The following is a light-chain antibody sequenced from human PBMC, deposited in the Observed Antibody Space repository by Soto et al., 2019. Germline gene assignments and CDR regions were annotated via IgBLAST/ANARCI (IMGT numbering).Light chain of an antibody. Sequence: DIQMTQSPASLSASVGDRVTISCQASQDISRYLNWYQHKPGRAPQLLINDVSSLETGVPSRFSGSDSGTDFTLTISSLRPDDFATFYCQQYKVYPYTFGQGTRLDI. V-gene: IGKV1-33*01. CDR2: DVS. CDR1: QDISRY. J-gene: IGKJ2*01. CDR3: QQYKVYPYT.